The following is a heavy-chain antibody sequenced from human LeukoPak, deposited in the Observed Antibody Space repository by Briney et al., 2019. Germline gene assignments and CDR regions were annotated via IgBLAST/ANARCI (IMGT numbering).Heavy chain of an antibody. CDR2: FDPEDGET. Sequence: ASVKVSCKVSGYTLTELSMHWVRQAPGKGLEWMGGFDPEDGETIYAQKFQGRVTMTEDTSTDTAYMELSSLRSEDTAVYYCATDKCSSGSCYYYFDYWGQGTLVTVSS. CDR3: ATDKCSSGSCYYYFDY. V-gene: IGHV1-24*01. D-gene: IGHD2-15*01. J-gene: IGHJ4*02. CDR1: GYTLTELS.